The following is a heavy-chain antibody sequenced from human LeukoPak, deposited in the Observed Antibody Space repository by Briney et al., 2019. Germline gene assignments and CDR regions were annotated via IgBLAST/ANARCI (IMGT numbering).Heavy chain of an antibody. D-gene: IGHD1-26*01. CDR3: ARDSGSSDFDY. J-gene: IGHJ4*02. V-gene: IGHV1-2*02. CDR2: INPNSGGT. CDR1: GGTFSSYA. Sequence: ASVKVSCKASGGTFSSYAISWVRQAPGQGLEWMGWINPNSGGTNYAQKFQGRVTMTRDTSISTAYMELSRLRSDDTAVYYCARDSGSSDFDYWGQGTLVTVSS.